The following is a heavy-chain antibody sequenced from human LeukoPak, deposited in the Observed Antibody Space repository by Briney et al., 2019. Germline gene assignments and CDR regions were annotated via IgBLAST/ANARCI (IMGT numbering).Heavy chain of an antibody. J-gene: IGHJ5*02. V-gene: IGHV1-2*02. CDR2: INPNSGGT. CDR1: GYTFTGYY. Sequence: ASVKVSCKASGYTFTGYYMHWVRQAPGQGLEWMGWINPNSGGTNYAQKFQGRVTMTRDTSISTAYMELGRLRSDDTAVYYCAREPRGEVPAAVLFDPWGQGTLVTVSS. CDR3: AREPRGEVPAAVLFDP. D-gene: IGHD2-2*01.